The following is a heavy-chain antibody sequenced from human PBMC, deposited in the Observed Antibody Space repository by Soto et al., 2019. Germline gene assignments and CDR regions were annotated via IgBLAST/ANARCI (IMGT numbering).Heavy chain of an antibody. Sequence: GGSLRLSCAASGFTFSSYAMSWIRQAPGKGLEWVSAISGSGGSTYYADSVKGRFTISRDNSKNTLYLQMNSLRAEDTAVYYCAKAPYSSSSGSKNWFDPWGQGTLVTVS. CDR1: GFTFSSYA. D-gene: IGHD6-6*01. CDR2: ISGSGGST. V-gene: IGHV3-23*01. J-gene: IGHJ5*02. CDR3: AKAPYSSSSGSKNWFDP.